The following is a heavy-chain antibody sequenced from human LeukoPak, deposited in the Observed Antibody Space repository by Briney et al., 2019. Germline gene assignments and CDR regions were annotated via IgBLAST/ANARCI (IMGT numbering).Heavy chain of an antibody. J-gene: IGHJ4*02. CDR3: ARRAVAGDLDY. Sequence: ASVKVSCKASGYTFTSYDINWLRQAPGQGLEWMGIINPSGGSTSYAQKFQGRVTMTRDTSTSTVYMELSSLRSEDTAVYYCARRAVAGDLDYWGQGTLVTVSS. D-gene: IGHD6-19*01. V-gene: IGHV1-46*01. CDR1: GYTFTSYD. CDR2: INPSGGST.